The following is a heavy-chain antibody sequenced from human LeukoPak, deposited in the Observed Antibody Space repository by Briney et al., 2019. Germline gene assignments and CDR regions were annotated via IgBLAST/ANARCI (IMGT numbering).Heavy chain of an antibody. D-gene: IGHD3-9*01. V-gene: IGHV1-69*04. CDR2: IIPILGIA. CDR3: ARDSSAGLYFDWLFRGAIDY. CDR1: GGTFSSYA. J-gene: IGHJ4*02. Sequence: ASVKVSCKASGGTFSSYAISWVRQAPGQGLEWMGRIIPILGIANYAQKFQGRVTITADKSTSTAYMELSSLRSEDTAVYYCARDSSAGLYFDWLFRGAIDYWGQGTLVTVSS.